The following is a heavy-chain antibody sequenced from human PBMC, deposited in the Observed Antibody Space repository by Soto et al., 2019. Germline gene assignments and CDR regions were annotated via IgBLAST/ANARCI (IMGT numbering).Heavy chain of an antibody. CDR3: AGGTSPAYTYSGMDF. V-gene: IGHV4-34*01. CDR2: INHSGST. D-gene: IGHD4-4*01. Sequence: SETLSLTCAVYGGSFSGYYWSWIRQTPGKGLEWIGEINHSGSTNYNPSLKSRGTISVDTSKNQFSLKLSSVTAADTAVDYCAGGTSPAYTYSGMDFWGKGTTVTASS. J-gene: IGHJ6*04. CDR1: GGSFSGYY.